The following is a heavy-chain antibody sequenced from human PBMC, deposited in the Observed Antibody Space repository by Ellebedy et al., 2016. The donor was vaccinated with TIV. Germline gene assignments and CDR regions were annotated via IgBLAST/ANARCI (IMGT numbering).Heavy chain of an antibody. CDR2: IIPIFGTA. CDR3: ARGRGPDSGSFKPYYYYYMDV. J-gene: IGHJ6*03. CDR1: GGTFSSYA. V-gene: IGHV1-69*13. D-gene: IGHD1-26*01. Sequence: ASVKVSXXASGGTFSSYAISWVRQAPGQGLEWMGGIIPIFGTANYAQKFQGRVTITADESTSTAYMELSSLRSEDTAVYYCARGRGPDSGSFKPYYYYYMDVWGKGTTVTVFS.